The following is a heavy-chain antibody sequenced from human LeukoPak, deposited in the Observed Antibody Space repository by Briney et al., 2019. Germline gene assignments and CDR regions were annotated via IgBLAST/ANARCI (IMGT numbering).Heavy chain of an antibody. CDR1: GGSISSGSYY. CDR3: ARDRGDYCSSTSCYGGVDY. D-gene: IGHD2-2*01. Sequence: SETLSLTCTVSGGSISSGSYYWSWIRQPAGKGLEWIGRIYTSGSTNYNPSLKSRLTISVDTSKNQFSLKLSSVTAADTAVYYCARDRGDYCSSTSCYGGVDYWGQGTLVTVSS. V-gene: IGHV4-61*02. CDR2: IYTSGST. J-gene: IGHJ4*02.